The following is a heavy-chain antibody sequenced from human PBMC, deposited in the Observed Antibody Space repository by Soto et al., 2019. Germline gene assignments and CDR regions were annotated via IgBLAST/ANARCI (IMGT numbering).Heavy chain of an antibody. J-gene: IGHJ6*03. CDR2: IKQDGSER. CDR1: GFTFSSYC. D-gene: IGHD3-9*01. V-gene: IGHV3-7*04. CDR3: ARVPSTRDILIYGVGGRYSYYYMDV. Sequence: EVQLVESGGGLVQPGGSLRLSCEASGFTFSSYCMNWVRQAPGKGLEWVAHIKQDGSERNYVDSVKGRFTISRDNAKNSLYLQMYSLRAEDSAVYYWARVPSTRDILIYGVGGRYSYYYMDVWGKGTTVTVSS.